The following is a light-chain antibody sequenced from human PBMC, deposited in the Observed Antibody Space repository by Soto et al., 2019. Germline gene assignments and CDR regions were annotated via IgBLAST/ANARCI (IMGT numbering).Light chain of an antibody. V-gene: IGLV2-23*01. J-gene: IGLJ1*01. CDR2: EGT. Sequence: QSALTQPASVYESPGQSITISCTGTSSDVGSYNFVSWYQQHPGKAPKLMIYEGTERTSGVSDRFSGSKSGNTASLTISVLQFVDEAYYYCWSYTGRSASVVGTGTKVTVL. CDR3: WSYTGRSASV. CDR1: SSDVGSYNF.